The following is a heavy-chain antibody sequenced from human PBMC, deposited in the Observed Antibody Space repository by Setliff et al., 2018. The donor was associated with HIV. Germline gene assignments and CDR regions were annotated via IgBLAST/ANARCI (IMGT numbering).Heavy chain of an antibody. CDR2: IYTGGST. Sequence: SETLSLTCSVSGGSINNGPFYWSWIRQSAGKGLEWIGRIYTGGSTFYNPSLKSRITISLDTSKNQFSLKLSSVTAADTAVYYCARGAEYPNWYFDLWGRGTLVTVSS. J-gene: IGHJ2*01. V-gene: IGHV4-61*02. CDR1: GGSINNGPFY. CDR3: ARGAEYPNWYFDL.